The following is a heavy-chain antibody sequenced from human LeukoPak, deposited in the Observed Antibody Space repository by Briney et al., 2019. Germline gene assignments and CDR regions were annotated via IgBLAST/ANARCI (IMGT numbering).Heavy chain of an antibody. CDR3: ARGNNWAFDY. CDR1: GFTFSSYW. Sequence: GGSLRLSCAASGFTFSSYWMSWVRQAPGKGQEWVANIKQDGSEEYYVDSVRGRFTVSRDNAGNSLYLQMNSLRTDDTAVYYCARGNNWAFDYWGQGTLVTVSS. D-gene: IGHD1-20*01. V-gene: IGHV3-7*04. CDR2: IKQDGSEE. J-gene: IGHJ4*02.